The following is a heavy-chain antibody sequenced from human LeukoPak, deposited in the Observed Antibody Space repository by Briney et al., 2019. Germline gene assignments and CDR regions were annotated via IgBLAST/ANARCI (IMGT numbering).Heavy chain of an antibody. J-gene: IGHJ4*02. V-gene: IGHV3-48*04. D-gene: IGHD5-12*01. Sequence: GGSLRLSCAASGFTFSSYSMNWVRQAPGKGLEWVSYISSSSSTIYYADSVKGRFTISRDNAKNSLYLQMNSLRAEDTAVYYCARLRGYSGYDLDYWGQGTLVTVSS. CDR3: ARLRGYSGYDLDY. CDR2: ISSSSSTI. CDR1: GFTFSSYS.